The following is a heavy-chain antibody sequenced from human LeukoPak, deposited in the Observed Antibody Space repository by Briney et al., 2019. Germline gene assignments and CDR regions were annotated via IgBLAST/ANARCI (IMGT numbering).Heavy chain of an antibody. Sequence: TSETLSLTCTVSGGSISSYYWSWIRQPAGKGLEWIGRIYTSGSTNYNPSLKSRVTMSVDTSKNQFSLKLSSVTAADTAVYYCARETAAAGTYYYYYMDVWGKGTTVTVSS. V-gene: IGHV4-4*07. D-gene: IGHD6-13*01. CDR2: IYTSGST. J-gene: IGHJ6*03. CDR3: ARETAAAGTYYYYYMDV. CDR1: GGSISSYY.